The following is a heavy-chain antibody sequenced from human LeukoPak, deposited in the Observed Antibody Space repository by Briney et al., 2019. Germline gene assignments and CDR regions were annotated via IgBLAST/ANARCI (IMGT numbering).Heavy chain of an antibody. Sequence: SETLSLTSAVSGGSISSSNWWSWVRQPPGKGLEWIAEFYHSGSTNYNPALKSRVTISVDKSKNQFSLKLSSVTAADTVIYYCTRKSAAAGVYESWGQGTLVTVSS. CDR3: TRKSAAAGVYES. D-gene: IGHD6-13*01. V-gene: IGHV4-4*02. CDR1: GGSISSSNW. J-gene: IGHJ5*02. CDR2: FYHSGST.